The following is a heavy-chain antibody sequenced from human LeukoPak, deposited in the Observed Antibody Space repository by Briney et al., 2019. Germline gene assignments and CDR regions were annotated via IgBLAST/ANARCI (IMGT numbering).Heavy chain of an antibody. V-gene: IGHV3-23*01. D-gene: IGHD1-26*01. CDR2: ITGSGGRT. J-gene: IGHJ4*02. CDR3: AKEYTGTFSPFPSYFDN. Sequence: PGGSLRLSCAASGFTFNHYAMHWVRQAPGKGLEWVSAITGSGGRTYYADSVKGRFTISRDNSKNTLYLQMNSLRAEDTAMYYCAKEYTGTFSPFPSYFDNWGQGTLVTVSS. CDR1: GFTFNHYA.